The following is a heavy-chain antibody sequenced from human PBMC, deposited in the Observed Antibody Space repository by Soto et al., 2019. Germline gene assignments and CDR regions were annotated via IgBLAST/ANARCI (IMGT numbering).Heavy chain of an antibody. CDR2: INHSGST. Sequence: QVQLQQWGAGLLKPSETLSLTCAVYGGSFSGYYWSWIRQPPGKGLEWIVEINHSGSTNYNPSLKSRVARSVDTSKNEFSRKLSSVTAAHTAVYYCATGMPICGVLPSDYYYYYYIDVWGKGTTVTVS. D-gene: IGHD3-3*01. J-gene: IGHJ6*03. CDR3: ATGMPICGVLPSDYYYYYYIDV. CDR1: GGSFSGYY. V-gene: IGHV4-34*01.